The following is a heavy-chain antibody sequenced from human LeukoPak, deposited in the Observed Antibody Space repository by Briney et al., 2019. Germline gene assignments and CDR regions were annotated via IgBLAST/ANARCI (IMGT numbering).Heavy chain of an antibody. Sequence: SETLPLTCAVYGGSFSGYYWSWICQPPGKGLEWIGEINHSGSTNYNPSLESRVTISVDTSKNQFSLKLSSVTAADTAVYYCAGRIAVAAPHSWGQGTLVTVSS. CDR3: AGRIAVAAPHS. V-gene: IGHV4-34*01. D-gene: IGHD6-19*01. J-gene: IGHJ5*02. CDR2: INHSGST. CDR1: GGSFSGYY.